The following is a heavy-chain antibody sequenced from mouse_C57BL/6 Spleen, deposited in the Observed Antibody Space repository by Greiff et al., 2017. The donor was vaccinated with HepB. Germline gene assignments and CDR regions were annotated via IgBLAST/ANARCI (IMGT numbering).Heavy chain of an antibody. CDR1: GFTFSDYG. CDR3: ARDYYDYDKGAMDY. V-gene: IGHV5-17*01. D-gene: IGHD2-4*01. J-gene: IGHJ4*01. CDR2: ISSGSSTI. Sequence: EVQRVESGGGLVKPGGSLKLSCAASGFTFSDYGMHWVRQAPEKGLEWVAYISSGSSTIYYADTVKGRFTISRDNAKNTLFLQMTSLRSEDTAMYYCARDYYDYDKGAMDYWGQGTSVTVSS.